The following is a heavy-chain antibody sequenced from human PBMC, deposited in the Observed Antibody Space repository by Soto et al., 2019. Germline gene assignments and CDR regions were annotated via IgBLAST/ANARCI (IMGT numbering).Heavy chain of an antibody. CDR1: EFTFSRYA. CDR2: ISGSGGST. Sequence: GGSLRLSCAASEFTFSRYAMTWVRQAPGKGLEWVSGISGSGGSTYYADPVKGRFTISRDNSKNTLYLQMNSLRADDTAIYYYAKGDPQQLPGYDNYYYGMYVWGQGTTVTVSS. CDR3: AKGDPQQLPGYDNYYYGMYV. V-gene: IGHV3-23*01. D-gene: IGHD6-13*01. J-gene: IGHJ6*02.